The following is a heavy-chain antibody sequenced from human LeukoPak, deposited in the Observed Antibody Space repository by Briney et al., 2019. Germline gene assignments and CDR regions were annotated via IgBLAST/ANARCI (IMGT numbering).Heavy chain of an antibody. V-gene: IGHV6-1*01. CDR1: GDSVSSNSAA. D-gene: IGHD3-10*01. CDR2: TYYRSKWHS. J-gene: IGHJ4*02. Sequence: SQTLSLTCAISGDSVSSNSAAWNWIRKSPSSHLEWLGRTYYRSKWHSYYAPSVKSRITINPDTSKNQSSLQLKSVTPEDTAVYYCARMVGLVSDFWGQGTLVTVSS. CDR3: ARMVGLVSDF.